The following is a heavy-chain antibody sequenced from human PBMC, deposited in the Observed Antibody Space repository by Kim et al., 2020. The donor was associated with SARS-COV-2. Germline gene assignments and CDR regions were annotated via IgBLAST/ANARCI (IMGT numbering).Heavy chain of an antibody. V-gene: IGHV3-30*03. D-gene: IGHD3-10*01. CDR3: ARLGEHWVGIDY. Sequence: YADSVKGRFTISSDNSKNTLYLQMTSLRAEDTAVYYCARLGEHWVGIDYWSQGTVVTVSS. J-gene: IGHJ4*02.